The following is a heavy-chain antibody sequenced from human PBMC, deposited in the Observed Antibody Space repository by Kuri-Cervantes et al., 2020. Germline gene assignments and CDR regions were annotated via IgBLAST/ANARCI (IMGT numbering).Heavy chain of an antibody. CDR1: GYTFTGYY. V-gene: IGHV1-2*02. D-gene: IGHD1-26*01. J-gene: IGHJ4*02. CDR2: INPNSGGT. Sequence: ASVKVSCKASGYTFTGYYMHWVRQAPGQGLEWMGWINPNSGGTNYAQKFQGRVTITADESTSTAYMELSSLRSEDTAVYYCARDNGRIVGAGWGQGTLGTVSS. CDR3: ARDNGRIVGAG.